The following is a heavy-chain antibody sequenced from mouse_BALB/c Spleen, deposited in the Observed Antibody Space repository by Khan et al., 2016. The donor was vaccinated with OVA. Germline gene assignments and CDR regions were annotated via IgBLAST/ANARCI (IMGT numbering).Heavy chain of an antibody. J-gene: IGHJ3*01. CDR2: IDPFNGST. V-gene: IGHV1S135*01. CDR1: GYSFTTYY. CDR3: ARHGTSSWFAY. D-gene: IGHD1-1*01. Sequence: VQLQQSGPELMKPGASVKISCKASGYSFTTYYIHWVKQSHGKSLEWIGYIDPFNGSTTYNQKFKGKATLPVDKSSSTAYMHLSSLTSEDSAVYYCARHGTSSWFAYWGQGTLVTVSA.